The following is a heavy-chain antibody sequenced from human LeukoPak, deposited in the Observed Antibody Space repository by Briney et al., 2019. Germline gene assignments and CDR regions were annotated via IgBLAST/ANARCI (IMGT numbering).Heavy chain of an antibody. Sequence: GGSLRLSCSASGFTFSDYYMSWIRQAPGRGLEWLSDISGSSTAIYYADSVKGRFTISRDNAKNSLYLQMDSLRVEDTAVFYCASADWNHGAHDYWGQGTLVTVSS. CDR3: ASADWNHGAHDY. CDR1: GFTFSDYY. D-gene: IGHD1-14*01. J-gene: IGHJ4*02. CDR2: ISGSSTAI. V-gene: IGHV3-11*01.